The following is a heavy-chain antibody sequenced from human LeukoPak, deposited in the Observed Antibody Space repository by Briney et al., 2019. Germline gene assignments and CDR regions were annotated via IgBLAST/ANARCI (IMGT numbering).Heavy chain of an antibody. J-gene: IGHJ3*02. CDR2: IIPIFGTA. Sequence: SVKVSCKASGGTFSSYAISWVRQAPGQGLEWMGGIIPIFGTANYAQKFQGRVTITTDESTGTAYMELSSLRSEDTAVYYCARDWYYDSTDLYAFDIWGQGTMVTVSS. V-gene: IGHV1-69*05. CDR1: GGTFSSYA. CDR3: ARDWYYDSTDLYAFDI. D-gene: IGHD3-22*01.